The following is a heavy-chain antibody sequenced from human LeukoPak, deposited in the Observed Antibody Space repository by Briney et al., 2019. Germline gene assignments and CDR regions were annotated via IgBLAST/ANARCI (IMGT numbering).Heavy chain of an antibody. D-gene: IGHD5-18*01. Sequence: HPSETLSLTCTVSGYSISSGYFWGWIRQPPGKGLEWIGSFYHSGITYYNPSLKSRVTISVEMSKNQFSLKLSSVTAADTAVYYCAELRGYSYGYWGNWFDPWGQGTLVTVSS. CDR2: FYHSGIT. J-gene: IGHJ5*02. CDR3: AELRGYSYGYWGNWFDP. V-gene: IGHV4-38-2*02. CDR1: GYSISSGYF.